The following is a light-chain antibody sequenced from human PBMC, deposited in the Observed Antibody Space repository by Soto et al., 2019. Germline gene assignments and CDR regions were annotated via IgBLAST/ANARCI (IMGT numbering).Light chain of an antibody. Sequence: EIVLTQSPGTLSLSPGERATLSCRGSQSVSRSYLAWYQQKPGQAPRVLIYGASSRASGIPDRFSGSGSGTDFTLTISRLEPEDFAVYYCQQRSNWPPTFGQGTKVDIK. CDR2: GAS. CDR1: QSVSRSY. V-gene: IGKV3D-20*02. CDR3: QQRSNWPPT. J-gene: IGKJ1*01.